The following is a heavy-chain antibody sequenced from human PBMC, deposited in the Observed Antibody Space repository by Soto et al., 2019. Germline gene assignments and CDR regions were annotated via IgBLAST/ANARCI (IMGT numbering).Heavy chain of an antibody. Sequence: EVQLVETGGGLIQPGGSLRLSCAASGFTVSSNYMSWVRQAPGKGLEWVSVIYSGGSTYYAESVKGRFTISRDNSKNTRYLQWNSLRAEDTAVYYCARDLGVSPPNYYCYGMDVWGQGTTVTVSS. V-gene: IGHV3-53*02. D-gene: IGHD3-3*01. CDR2: IYSGGST. J-gene: IGHJ6*02. CDR3: ARDLGVSPPNYYCYGMDV. CDR1: GFTVSSNY.